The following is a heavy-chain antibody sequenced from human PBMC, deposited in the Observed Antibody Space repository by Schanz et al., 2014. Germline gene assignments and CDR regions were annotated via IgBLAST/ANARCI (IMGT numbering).Heavy chain of an antibody. D-gene: IGHD2-2*01. V-gene: IGHV3-23*04. Sequence: EVQLVESGGGLVQPGGSLRLSCVASGFSFTTYAMSWVRQAPGKGLEWVSSISSGGGSTYYADSVKGRFTISRDNSKNTLYLQMKSLRAEDTAVYYCARVKYCTITRCYRTETEGIYYMDVWGKGTTVTVSS. CDR1: GFSFTTYA. CDR2: ISSGGGST. CDR3: ARVKYCTITRCYRTETEGIYYMDV. J-gene: IGHJ6*03.